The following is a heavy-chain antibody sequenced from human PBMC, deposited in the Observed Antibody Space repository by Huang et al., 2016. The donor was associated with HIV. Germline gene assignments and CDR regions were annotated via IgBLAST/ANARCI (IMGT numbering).Heavy chain of an antibody. J-gene: IGHJ4*02. CDR3: AKGGSAAAVLDF. CDR1: GFTFRLYG. CDR2: ISYDAKTK. D-gene: IGHD6-13*01. V-gene: IGHV3-30*18. Sequence: QVQLVESGGGVVQPGRSLRISCAASGFTFRLYGMHWVRQDPGKGLEWLAVISYDAKTKYYADSVKGRFTISRENSKTTLYLQMNRLRVEDTALYYCAKGGSAAAVLDFWGQGTLVTVSS.